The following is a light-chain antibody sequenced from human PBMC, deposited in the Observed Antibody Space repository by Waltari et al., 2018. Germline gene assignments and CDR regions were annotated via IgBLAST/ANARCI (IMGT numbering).Light chain of an antibody. Sequence: HTLVTQEPSLFVSPGGTVPLTCALSSFSVSSTSYATWYQQTPGQPPRMRVYTGICRSSGVPVRCSGAILGKTAALTITGAQADDESDYYCALDMGSGVLVFGGGTKLTVL. CDR2: TGI. J-gene: IGLJ3*02. V-gene: IGLV8-61*01. CDR3: ALDMGSGVLV. CDR1: SFSVSSTSY.